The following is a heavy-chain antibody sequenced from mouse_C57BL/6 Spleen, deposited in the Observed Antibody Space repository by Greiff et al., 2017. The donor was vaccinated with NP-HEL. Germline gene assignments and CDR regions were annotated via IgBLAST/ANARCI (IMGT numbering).Heavy chain of an antibody. CDR3: ARGTTGSRD. CDR2: INPNNGGT. D-gene: IGHD1-1*01. Sequence: EVQLQQSGPELVKPGASVKISCKASGYTFTDYYMNWVKQSHGKSLEWIGDINPNNGGTSYNQKFKGKATLTVDKSSSTAYMELRSLTSEDSAVYYCARGTTGSRDWGQGTTLTVSS. CDR1: GYTFTDYY. V-gene: IGHV1-26*01. J-gene: IGHJ2*01.